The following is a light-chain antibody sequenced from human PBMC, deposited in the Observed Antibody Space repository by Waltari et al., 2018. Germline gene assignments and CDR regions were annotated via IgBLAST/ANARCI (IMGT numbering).Light chain of an antibody. CDR2: CAT. J-gene: IGKJ1*01. CDR1: QSVSSN. CDR3: QQYNNWWT. V-gene: IGKV3-15*01. Sequence: EIVMTQSPATLSVSPGARATLSCRASQSVSSNLAWYQQKPGQAPRLLIYCATTRATGIPARFSGSGSGTEFTLTISSMQSEDFAVYYCQQYNNWWTFGQGTKVEIK.